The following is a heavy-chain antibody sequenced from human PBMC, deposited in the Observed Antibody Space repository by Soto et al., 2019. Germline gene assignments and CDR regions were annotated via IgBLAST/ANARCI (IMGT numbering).Heavy chain of an antibody. CDR3: SRGPKGYGSTWCVD. CDR2: INHSGST. V-gene: IGHV4-34*01. J-gene: IGHJ4*02. D-gene: IGHD6-13*01. CDR1: GGSFSGYC. Sequence: QVQLPQWGAGLLKPSETLSLTCAVYGGSFSGYCWSWIRQPPGKGLEWLGEINHSGSTNYNPSLKRRVTIALDASKNRFALKPSAVSGADTAVYYCSRGPKGYGSTWCVDWGQGTVVTVSS.